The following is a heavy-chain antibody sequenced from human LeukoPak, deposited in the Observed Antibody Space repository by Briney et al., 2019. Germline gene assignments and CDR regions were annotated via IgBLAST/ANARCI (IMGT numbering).Heavy chain of an antibody. V-gene: IGHV1-2*02. CDR3: ARDGYFDL. CDR1: GYMFTGYH. J-gene: IGHJ2*01. Sequence: ASVKVSCKASGYMFTGYHMHWVRQAPGQGLEWMGWINPNNGGTDFAQKFQGRVTMTRDTSISTAYMELSRLRSDDTAVYFCARDGYFDLWGRGTLVTVSS. CDR2: INPNNGGT.